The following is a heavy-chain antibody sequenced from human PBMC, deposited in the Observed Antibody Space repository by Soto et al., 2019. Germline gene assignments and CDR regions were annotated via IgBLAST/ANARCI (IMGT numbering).Heavy chain of an antibody. CDR1: GGSISSSSYY. CDR2: IYYSGST. Sequence: SETLSLTCTVSGGSISSSSYYWGWIRQPPGKGLEWIGSIYYSGSTYYNPSLKSRVTISVDTSKNRFSLKLSSVTAADTAVYYCARYLWDIVVVVATHSFPDAFDIWGQGTMVTVSS. D-gene: IGHD2-15*01. CDR3: ARYLWDIVVVVATHSFPDAFDI. V-gene: IGHV4-39*01. J-gene: IGHJ3*02.